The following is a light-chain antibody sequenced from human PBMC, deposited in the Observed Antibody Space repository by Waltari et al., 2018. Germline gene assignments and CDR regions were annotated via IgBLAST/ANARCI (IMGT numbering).Light chain of an antibody. Sequence: QSVLTQPPSASGTPGQRVTTSCSGSSSNIGDNVANRYQQLPGKAPTLLIYRSDQRHSGVPDRFSGSKSGTIASLAISGLQSADEGDYYCAAWDDSLHGHWVFGGGTKVTVL. CDR2: RSD. CDR1: SSNIGDNV. V-gene: IGLV1-44*01. J-gene: IGLJ3*02. CDR3: AAWDDSLHGHWV.